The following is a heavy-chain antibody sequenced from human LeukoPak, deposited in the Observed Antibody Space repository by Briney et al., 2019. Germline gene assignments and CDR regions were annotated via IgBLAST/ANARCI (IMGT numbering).Heavy chain of an antibody. CDR3: ARSYSSSSVLSYYYSYMDV. CDR2: IYTSGST. J-gene: IGHJ6*03. CDR1: GDSISSASYS. Sequence: SETLSLTCTVSGDSISSASYSWSWIRQPAGKGLEWIGRIYTSGSTNYNPSLKSRVTISVDTSKNHFSLRLSSVTAADTAVYYCARSYSSSSVLSYYYSYMDVWGKGTTVTVSS. D-gene: IGHD6-13*01. V-gene: IGHV4-61*02.